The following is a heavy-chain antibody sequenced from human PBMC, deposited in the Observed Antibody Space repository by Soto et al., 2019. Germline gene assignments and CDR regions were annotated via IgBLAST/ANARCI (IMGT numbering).Heavy chain of an antibody. CDR1: GFTFSSYS. CDR2: ISSSSSYI. J-gene: IGHJ6*02. V-gene: IGHV3-21*01. CDR3: ARDRAGIAAVHHGAVEYYYYGMDV. Sequence: PGGSLRLSCAASGFTFSSYSMNWVRQAPGKGLEWVSSISSSSSYIYYADSVKGRFTISRDNAKNSLYLQMNSLRAEDTAVYYCARDRAGIAAVHHGAVEYYYYGMDVWGQGTTVTVSS. D-gene: IGHD6-13*01.